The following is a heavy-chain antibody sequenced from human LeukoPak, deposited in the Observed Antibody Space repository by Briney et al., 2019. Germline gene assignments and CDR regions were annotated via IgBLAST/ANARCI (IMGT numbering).Heavy chain of an antibody. CDR2: TTGRGDNT. D-gene: IGHD2-15*01. CDR1: GFFFSDSA. V-gene: IGHV3-23*01. J-gene: IGHJ4*02. CDR3: AKGTRYGSLASFDY. Sequence: GGSLRLSCAASGFFFSDSAMAWVRQAPGKGLEWVSTTTGRGDNTHYADSVEGRFTFSRDNSKNTLYLQMNSLGVDDTAVYYCAKGTRYGSLASFDYWGQGTLVTVSS.